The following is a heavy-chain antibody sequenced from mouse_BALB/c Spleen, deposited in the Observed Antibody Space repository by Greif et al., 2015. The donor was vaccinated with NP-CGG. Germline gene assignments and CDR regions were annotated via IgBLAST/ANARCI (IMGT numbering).Heavy chain of an antibody. CDR2: ISDGGSYT. CDR3: ARAAYYGNYYAMDY. Sequence: EVMLVESGGGLVKPGGSLKLTCAASGFTFSDYYMYWVRQTPEKRLEWVATISDGGSYTYYPDSVKGRFTISRDNAKNNLYLQMSSLKSEDTAMYYCARAAYYGNYYAMDYWGQGTSVTVSS. D-gene: IGHD2-10*01. V-gene: IGHV5-4*02. CDR1: GFTFSDYY. J-gene: IGHJ4*01.